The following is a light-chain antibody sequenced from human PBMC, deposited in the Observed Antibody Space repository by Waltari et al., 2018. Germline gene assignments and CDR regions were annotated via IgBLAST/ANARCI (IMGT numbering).Light chain of an antibody. CDR2: HDT. V-gene: IGLV1-40*01. CDR1: SSNIGSFH. Sequence: QSLLTQPPSVSGAPGQRVTISCSGGSSNIGSFHVTWYRHLPGTVPKLLIYHDTNRPSGVPDRVPGSKCGTSASRASIGLQPEDEADEYCQAYDNNGRGAVLIGGGTKLTVL. CDR3: QAYDNNGRGAVL. J-gene: IGLJ2*01.